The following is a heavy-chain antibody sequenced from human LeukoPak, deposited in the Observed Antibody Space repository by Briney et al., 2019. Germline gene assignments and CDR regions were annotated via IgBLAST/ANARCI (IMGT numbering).Heavy chain of an antibody. CDR1: GFNFNTYS. Sequence: GGSLRLSCAASGFNFNTYSMNWARQAPGKGLEGVSGIRSSGDDIYYADSVKGRFIISRDNANNTLFLQMSSLRAEDTALYYCVRENWNYVRGPRPMAAYDYWGQGTLVTVSS. CDR2: IRSSGDDI. J-gene: IGHJ4*02. CDR3: VRENWNYVRGPRPMAAYDY. V-gene: IGHV3-21*06. D-gene: IGHD1-7*01.